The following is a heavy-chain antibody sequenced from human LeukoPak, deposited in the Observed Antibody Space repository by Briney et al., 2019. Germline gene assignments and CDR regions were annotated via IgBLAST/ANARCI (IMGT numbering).Heavy chain of an antibody. V-gene: IGHV1-18*01. D-gene: IGHD3-22*01. CDR3: ARAFYYYDNSGYYLSAFDI. CDR1: GYTFTSYG. CDR2: VSAYNGNT. J-gene: IGHJ3*02. Sequence: ASVKVSCEASGYTFTSYGISWVRQAPGQGLEWMGWVSAYNGNTNYAQKLQGRVTMTTDTSTSTAYMELRSLRSDDTAVYYCARAFYYYDNSGYYLSAFDIWGQGTMVTVSS.